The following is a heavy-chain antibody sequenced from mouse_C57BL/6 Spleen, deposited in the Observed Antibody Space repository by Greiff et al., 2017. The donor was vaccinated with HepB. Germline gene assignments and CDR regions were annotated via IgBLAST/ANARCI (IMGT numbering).Heavy chain of an antibody. CDR3: VRESRGREAMDY. Sequence: EVQVVESGGGLVQPKGSLKLSCAASGFTFNTYAMHWVRQAPGKGLEWVARIRSKSSNYATYYADSVKDRFTISRDDSQSMLYLQMNNLKAEDTAMYYCVRESRGREAMDYWGQGTSVTVSS. CDR1: GFTFNTYA. J-gene: IGHJ4*01. D-gene: IGHD3-3*01. V-gene: IGHV10-3*01. CDR2: IRSKSSNYAT.